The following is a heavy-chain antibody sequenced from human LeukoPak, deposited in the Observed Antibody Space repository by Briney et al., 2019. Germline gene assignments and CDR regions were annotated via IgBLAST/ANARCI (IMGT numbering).Heavy chain of an antibody. CDR3: ATGAVCIGNCYSGQINY. D-gene: IGHD2-21*02. Sequence: AGGSLRLSCAASGFTFSSYSMNWVRQAPAKGLEWVSSISSSSSYIYYADSVKGRFTISRDNAKNSLYLQTNSLKTEDTAVYFCATGAVCIGNCYSGQINYWGQGTLVTVSS. J-gene: IGHJ4*02. CDR1: GFTFSSYS. CDR2: ISSSSSYI. V-gene: IGHV3-21*03.